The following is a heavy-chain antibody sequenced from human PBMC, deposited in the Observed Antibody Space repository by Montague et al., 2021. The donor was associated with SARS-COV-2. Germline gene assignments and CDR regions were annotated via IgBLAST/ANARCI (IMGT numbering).Heavy chain of an antibody. CDR1: GGSISSGGYY. V-gene: IGHV4-31*03. Sequence: TLSLTCTVSGGSISSGGYYWSWIRQPPGKGLEWIGYIYYSGSTYCNPSLKSRVTISVGTSKNQFSLKLSSVTAADTAVYYCASTYGGNLGYYYYYMDVWGKGTTVTVSS. D-gene: IGHD4-23*01. CDR3: ASTYGGNLGYYYYYMDV. CDR2: IYYSGST. J-gene: IGHJ6*03.